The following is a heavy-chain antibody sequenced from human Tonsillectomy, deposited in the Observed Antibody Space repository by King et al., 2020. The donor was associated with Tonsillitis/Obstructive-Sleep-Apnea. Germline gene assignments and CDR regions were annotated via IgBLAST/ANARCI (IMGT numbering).Heavy chain of an antibody. J-gene: IGHJ5*02. V-gene: IGHV4-4*02. Sequence: QLQESGPGLVKPSGTLSLTCAVSGDSISSSNWWSWVRQPPGKGLEWIGDIYHNGGTTYNPSLKSRVTISVDKSKNHFSLKLRSVTAADTAVYYCARDARMTTVTTNWFDLWGQGTLVTVPS. CDR1: GDSISSSNW. CDR2: IYHNGGT. CDR3: ARDARMTTVTTNWFDL. D-gene: IGHD4-11*01.